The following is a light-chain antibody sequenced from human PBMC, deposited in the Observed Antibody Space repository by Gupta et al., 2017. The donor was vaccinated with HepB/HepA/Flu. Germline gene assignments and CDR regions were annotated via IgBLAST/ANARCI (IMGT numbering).Light chain of an antibody. V-gene: IGKV3-20*01. Sequence: EDVLTPSPGTRSSSPGERATLSCRASQSVSGTYLAWYQQKPGQAPRLLLYGASSRPAGIPDRFTGSGSGTDFTLTISRLEPEDFAVYYCQQKETFGQGTKLEI. CDR3: QQKET. CDR2: GAS. CDR1: QSVSGTY. J-gene: IGKJ2*01.